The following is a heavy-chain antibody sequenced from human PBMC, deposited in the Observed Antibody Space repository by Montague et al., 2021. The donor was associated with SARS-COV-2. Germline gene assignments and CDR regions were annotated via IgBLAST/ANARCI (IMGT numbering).Heavy chain of an antibody. Sequence: VSPGASLSSDSLSWHWIRQSPSRGLEWLASTYYRSKWYNDSAPSVSGRATVKPDTSRNQFSLLLDSVTPKDTALYFWARKMASSFDVWGKGTMVIVSS. J-gene: IGHJ3*01. CDR3: ARKMASSFDV. D-gene: IGHD5-24*01. V-gene: IGHV6-1*01. CDR1: GASLSSDSLS. CDR2: TYYRSKWYN.